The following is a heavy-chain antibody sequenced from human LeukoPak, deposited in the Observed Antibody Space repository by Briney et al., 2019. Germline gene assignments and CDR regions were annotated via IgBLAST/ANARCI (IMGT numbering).Heavy chain of an antibody. D-gene: IGHD3-22*01. J-gene: IGHJ3*02. V-gene: IGHV1-18*01. Sequence: GASVTLSCTASGYTFTSYGISWVRQAPGQGLEWMGWISAYNGNTNYAQKLQGRVTMTTDTSTSTAYMELRSLRSDDTAVYYWARDIVYYDSSGYYLSAFDIWGQGTMVTVSS. CDR2: ISAYNGNT. CDR3: ARDIVYYDSSGYYLSAFDI. CDR1: GYTFTSYG.